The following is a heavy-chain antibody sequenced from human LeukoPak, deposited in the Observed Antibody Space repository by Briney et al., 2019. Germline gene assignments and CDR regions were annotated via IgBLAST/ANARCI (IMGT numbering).Heavy chain of an antibody. D-gene: IGHD4-17*01. CDR2: ISGSGGST. V-gene: IGHV3-23*01. Sequence: GGSLRLSCAASGFTFSSYAMSWVRQAPGKGLEWVSAISGSGGSTYYADSVKGRFTISRDNSKNTLYLQMSSLRAEDTAVYYCAKMGGDYGGLDYWGQGTLVTVSS. J-gene: IGHJ4*02. CDR3: AKMGGDYGGLDY. CDR1: GFTFSSYA.